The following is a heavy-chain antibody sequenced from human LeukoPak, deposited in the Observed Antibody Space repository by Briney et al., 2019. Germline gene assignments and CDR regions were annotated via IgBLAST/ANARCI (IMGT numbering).Heavy chain of an antibody. Sequence: ASVKVSCKASGGTFSSYAISWVRQAPGQGLEWMGGIIPIFGTANYAQKFQGRVTITADKSTSTAYMELSSLRSEDTAVYYCARGDSGYDLSYWYFDLWGRGTLVTVSS. CDR2: IIPIFGTA. CDR1: GGTFSSYA. CDR3: ARGDSGYDLSYWYFDL. V-gene: IGHV1-69*06. J-gene: IGHJ2*01. D-gene: IGHD5-12*01.